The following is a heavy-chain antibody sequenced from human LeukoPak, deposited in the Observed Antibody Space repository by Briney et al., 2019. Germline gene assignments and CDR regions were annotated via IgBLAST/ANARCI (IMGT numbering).Heavy chain of an antibody. D-gene: IGHD6-13*01. CDR2: IYYSGST. CDR1: GGSVSSGSYY. J-gene: IGHJ6*02. Sequence: PSETLSLTCTVSGGSVSSGSYYWGWIRQPPGKGLEWIGSIYYSGSTNYNPSLKSRVTISVDTSKDQFSLKLSSVTSADTALYYCARSIDITATGTFYYYGMDVWGQGTTVTVSS. CDR3: ARSIDITATGTFYYYGMDV. V-gene: IGHV4-61*01.